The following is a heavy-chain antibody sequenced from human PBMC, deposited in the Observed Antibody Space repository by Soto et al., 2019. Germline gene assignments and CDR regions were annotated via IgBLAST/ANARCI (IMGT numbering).Heavy chain of an antibody. D-gene: IGHD3-3*01. Sequence: GGSLRLSCAASGFTFSSYSMNWVRQAPGKGLEWVSSISSSSSYIYYADSVKGRFTISRDNAKNSLYLQMNSLRAEDTAVYYCATPRLQKPRFLEWLFPFDYWGQGTLVTVSS. J-gene: IGHJ4*02. CDR3: ATPRLQKPRFLEWLFPFDY. CDR1: GFTFSSYS. V-gene: IGHV3-21*01. CDR2: ISSSSSYI.